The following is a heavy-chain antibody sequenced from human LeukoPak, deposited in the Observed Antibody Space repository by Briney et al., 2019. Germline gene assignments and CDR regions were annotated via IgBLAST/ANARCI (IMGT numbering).Heavy chain of an antibody. V-gene: IGHV3-30*18. J-gene: IGHJ3*02. Sequence: PGGSLRLSCVASGFTFSAYGMSWVRQAPGKGLEWVAVISHHGAHKFYGDSVKGRFTISRDNSNNMVYLQMNGLRAQDTALYYCEKDFKIKLWSTRGVFAIWGQGTMVTVSS. CDR2: ISHHGAHK. CDR3: EKDFKIKLWSTRGVFAI. D-gene: IGHD3-10*01. CDR1: GFTFSAYG.